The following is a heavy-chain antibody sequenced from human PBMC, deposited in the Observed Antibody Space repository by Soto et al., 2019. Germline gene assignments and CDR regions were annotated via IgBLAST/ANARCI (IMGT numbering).Heavy chain of an antibody. V-gene: IGHV3-23*01. Sequence: GGSLRLSCAASGFTFSSYAMSWVRQAPGKGLEWVSAISGSGGSTYYADSVKGRFTISRDNSKNTLYLQMNSLRAEDTAVYYCAKDRKGGTAMVPRTAFYDGMDVWGQGTTVTVSS. CDR1: GFTFSSYA. D-gene: IGHD5-18*01. CDR2: ISGSGGST. J-gene: IGHJ6*02. CDR3: AKDRKGGTAMVPRTAFYDGMDV.